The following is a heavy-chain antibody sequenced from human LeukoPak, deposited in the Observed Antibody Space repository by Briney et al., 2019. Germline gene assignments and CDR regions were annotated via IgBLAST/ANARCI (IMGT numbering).Heavy chain of an antibody. J-gene: IGHJ6*04. CDR1: GFTFSSYE. V-gene: IGHV3-48*03. CDR2: ISSSGSTI. CDR3: AELGTTMIGGV. Sequence: PSGGPLRLSCAASGFTFSSYEMNWVRQAPGKGLEWVSYISSSGSTIYYADSVKGRFTISRDNAKNSLYLQMNSLRAEDTAVYYCAELGTTMIGGVWGKGTTVTISS. D-gene: IGHD3-10*02.